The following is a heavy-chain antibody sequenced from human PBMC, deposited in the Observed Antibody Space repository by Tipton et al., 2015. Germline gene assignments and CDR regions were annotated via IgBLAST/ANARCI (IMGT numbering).Heavy chain of an antibody. J-gene: IGHJ6*02. D-gene: IGHD2-2*01. CDR3: ARGSCSGTYCNKRYTMDV. CDR1: GGSSNTYY. CDR2: IHSSGGA. Sequence: TLCLTCTVSGGSSNTYYWSWLRQAPGKGLEWIGYIHSSGGASYINDESSIKSRVTISGDTSQNFFSMTLSSVTAADTAVYYCARGSCSGTYCNKRYTMDVWGQGITVIVSS. V-gene: IGHV4-59*01.